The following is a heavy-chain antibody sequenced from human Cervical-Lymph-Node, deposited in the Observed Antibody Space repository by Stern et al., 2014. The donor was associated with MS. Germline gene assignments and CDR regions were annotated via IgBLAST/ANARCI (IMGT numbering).Heavy chain of an antibody. D-gene: IGHD3-16*02. CDR3: ARCPGYDYVWGSYRYDASDY. J-gene: IGHJ4*02. V-gene: IGHV1-18*01. Sequence: QVQLVQSGAEVKKPGASVKVSCKASGYTFTSYGISWVRQAPGQGLEWMGWISAYNGNTNYAQKLQGRVTMTTDTSTSTAYMELRSLRSDDTAVYYCARCPGYDYVWGSYRYDASDYWGQGTLVTVSS. CDR1: GYTFTSYG. CDR2: ISAYNGNT.